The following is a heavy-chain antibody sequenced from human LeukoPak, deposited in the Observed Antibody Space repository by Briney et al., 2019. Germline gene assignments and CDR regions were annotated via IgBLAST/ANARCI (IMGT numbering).Heavy chain of an antibody. V-gene: IGHV4-59*01. CDR3: TGTPDYYDSSGIFDY. CDR1: GGSISSYY. CDR2: IHYTGST. J-gene: IGHJ4*02. D-gene: IGHD3-22*01. Sequence: SETLSLTCTVSGGSISSYYWSWIRQPPGKGLEWIGYIHYTGSTNYNPSLKSRVTISVDTSKNQFSLKLSSVTAADTAVYYCTGTPDYYDSSGIFDYRGQGTLVTVSS.